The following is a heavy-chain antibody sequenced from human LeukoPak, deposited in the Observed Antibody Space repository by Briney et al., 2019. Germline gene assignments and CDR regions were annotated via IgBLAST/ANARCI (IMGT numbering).Heavy chain of an antibody. Sequence: GRSLRLSCAASGFTFDHYAMHWVRQAPGKGLEWVSSISWNSGTVDYADSVKGRFTISRENAKNSLYLQMNSLRTEDMAFYYCARDVWPYTYYYDTHPLGGGFDYWGQGTLVTVSS. CDR3: ARDVWPYTYYYDTHPLGGGFDY. CDR2: ISWNSGTV. CDR1: GFTFDHYA. V-gene: IGHV3-9*03. D-gene: IGHD3-22*01. J-gene: IGHJ4*02.